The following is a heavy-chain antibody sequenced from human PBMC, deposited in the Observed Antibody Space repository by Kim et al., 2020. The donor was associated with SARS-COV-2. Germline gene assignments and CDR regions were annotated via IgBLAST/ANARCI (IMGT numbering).Heavy chain of an antibody. CDR3: ARDGGWLAPFDY. D-gene: IGHD6-19*01. J-gene: IGHJ4*02. Sequence: NYAQKFQGRVTMTRDTSISTAYMELSRLRSDDTAVYYCARDGGWLAPFDYWGQGTLVTVSS. V-gene: IGHV1-2*02.